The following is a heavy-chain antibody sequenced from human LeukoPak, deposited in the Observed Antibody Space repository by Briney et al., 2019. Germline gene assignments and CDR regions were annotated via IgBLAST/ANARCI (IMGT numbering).Heavy chain of an antibody. CDR3: AKDISLYIAVAGTSVAFDI. D-gene: IGHD6-19*01. V-gene: IGHV4-59*12. CDR1: GGSISSYY. CDR2: IYYSGST. J-gene: IGHJ3*02. Sequence: SETLSLTCTVSGGSISSYYWSWIRQPPGKGLERIGYIYYSGSTNYNPSLKSRVTISVDTSKNQFSLKLSSVTAADTALYYCAKDISLYIAVAGTSVAFDIWGQGTMVTVSS.